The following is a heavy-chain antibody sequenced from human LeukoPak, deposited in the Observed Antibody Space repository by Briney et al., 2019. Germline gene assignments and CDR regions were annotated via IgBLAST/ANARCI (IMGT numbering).Heavy chain of an antibody. CDR2: ISYDGSNK. CDR3: AKDEALDY. V-gene: IGHV3-30*18. Sequence: DPGGSLRLSCAASGFTFSSYGMHWVRQAPGKGLEWVAVISYDGSNKYYADSVKGRFTISRDNSKNTLYLQMNSLRAEDTAVYYCAKDEALDYWGQGTLVTVSS. J-gene: IGHJ4*02. CDR1: GFTFSSYG.